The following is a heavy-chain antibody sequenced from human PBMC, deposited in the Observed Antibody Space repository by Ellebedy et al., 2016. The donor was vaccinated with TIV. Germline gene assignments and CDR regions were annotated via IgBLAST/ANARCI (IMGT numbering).Heavy chain of an antibody. J-gene: IGHJ4*02. Sequence: GGSLRLSXAGSGFTFSDHGMHWVRQAPGKGPEWVAVISYDGSNKYYADSVKGRFTISRDNSKNTLYLQMSSLRAEDTAVYYCTRVGREIPTYWGQGTLVTVSS. V-gene: IGHV3-30*03. D-gene: IGHD1-26*01. CDR1: GFTFSDHG. CDR2: ISYDGSNK. CDR3: TRVGREIPTY.